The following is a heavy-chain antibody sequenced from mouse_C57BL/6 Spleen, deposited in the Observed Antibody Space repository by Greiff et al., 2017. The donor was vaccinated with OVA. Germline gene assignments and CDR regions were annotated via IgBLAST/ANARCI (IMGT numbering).Heavy chain of an antibody. J-gene: IGHJ2*01. D-gene: IGHD1-1*01. V-gene: IGHV1-15*01. CDR3: TRLGNYYGSSSNFDY. Sequence: VKLQESGAELVRPGASVTLSCKASGYTFTDYEMHWVKQTPVHGLEWIGAIDPETGGTAYNQKFKGKAILTADKSSSTAYMELRSLTSEDSAVYYCTRLGNYYGSSSNFDYWGQGTTLTVSS. CDR2: IDPETGGT. CDR1: GYTFTDYE.